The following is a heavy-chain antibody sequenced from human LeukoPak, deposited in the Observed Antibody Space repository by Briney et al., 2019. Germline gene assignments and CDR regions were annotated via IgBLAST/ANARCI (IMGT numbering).Heavy chain of an antibody. J-gene: IGHJ4*02. V-gene: IGHV4-4*02. D-gene: IGHD2-2*01. CDR2: IYHSGSS. CDR1: GGSISRSNW. Sequence: SETLSLTCAVSGGSISRSNWWSWVRQPQGTGLEWIVEIYHSGSSNYNPSLKSRVTISVDKSKNHFSLNLSSVTAADTAVYYCARDDSWAYAGLDHWGQGTLVTVSS. CDR3: ARDDSWAYAGLDH.